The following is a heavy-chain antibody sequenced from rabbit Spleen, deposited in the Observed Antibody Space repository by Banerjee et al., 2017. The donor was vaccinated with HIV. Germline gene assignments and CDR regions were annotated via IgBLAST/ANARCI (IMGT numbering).Heavy chain of an antibody. D-gene: IGHD8-1*01. CDR2: IYPDYGST. J-gene: IGHJ6*01. Sequence: QEQLVESGGGLVTLGGSLKLSCKASGIDFSSYGISWVRQAPGKGLEWIAYIYPDYGSTDYASWAKGRFTISKTSSTTVTLQMTSLTAADTATYFCARDTGSSFSSYGMDLWGPGPWSPS. CDR3: ARDTGSSFSSYGMDL. V-gene: IGHV1S45*01. CDR1: GIDFSSYG.